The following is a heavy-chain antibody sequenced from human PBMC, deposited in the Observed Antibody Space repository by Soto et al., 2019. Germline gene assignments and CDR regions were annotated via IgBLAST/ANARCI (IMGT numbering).Heavy chain of an antibody. CDR2: ISGSGGST. J-gene: IGHJ3*02. CDR1: GFTFSSYA. D-gene: IGHD6-13*01. Sequence: GGSLRLSCAASGFTFSSYAMSWVRQAPGKGLEWVSAISGSGGSTYYADSVKGRFTISRDNSKNTLYLQMNSLRAEDTAVYYCANWYSSSWYGSPNDAFDIWGQGTMVTVSS. CDR3: ANWYSSSWYGSPNDAFDI. V-gene: IGHV3-23*01.